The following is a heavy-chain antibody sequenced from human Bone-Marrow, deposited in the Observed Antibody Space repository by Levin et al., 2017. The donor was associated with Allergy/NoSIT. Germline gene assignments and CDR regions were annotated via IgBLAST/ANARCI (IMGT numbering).Heavy chain of an antibody. D-gene: IGHD3-16*01. CDR1: GVTFSSYA. J-gene: IGHJ2*01. V-gene: IGHV3-23*01. Sequence: GESLKISCVASGVTFSSYAMSWVRQAPGKGLEWVSCISSNGGSIYYADSVKGRFTISRDNSKNTLYLQMNNLRADDTAVYYCAKGLGVRYFDLWGRGSLLILSS. CDR2: ISSNGGSI. CDR3: AKGLGVRYFDL.